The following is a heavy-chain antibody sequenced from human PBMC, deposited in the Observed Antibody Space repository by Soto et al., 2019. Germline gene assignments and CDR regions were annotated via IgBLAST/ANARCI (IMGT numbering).Heavy chain of an antibody. D-gene: IGHD3-10*01. CDR1: GFTFSSYG. V-gene: IGHV3-33*01. CDR3: ARAVIPPPENYGSGSYPDY. J-gene: IGHJ4*02. CDR2: IWYDGSNK. Sequence: GGSLRLSCAASGFTFSSYGMHWVRQAPGKGLEWVAVIWYDGSNKYYADSVKGRFTISRDNSKNTLYLQMNSLRAEDTAVYYCARAVIPPPENYGSGSYPDYWGQGTLVTVSS.